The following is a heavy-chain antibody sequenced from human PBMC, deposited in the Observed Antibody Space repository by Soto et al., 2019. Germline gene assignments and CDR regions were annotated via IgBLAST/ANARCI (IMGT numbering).Heavy chain of an antibody. CDR1: GFSFGTFV. D-gene: IGHD6-19*01. J-gene: IGHJ4*02. V-gene: IGHV3-23*01. CDR3: AKNGQWLATPPEA. CDR2: ITDSGYTA. Sequence: PGGSLRLSCAASGFSFGTFVMTWFRQAPGGGLEWVASITDSGYTASYAETVEGRFTVSRDNSKNKLHLQMKDLRAEDTATYYCAKNGQWLATPPEAWGQGTLVTVSS.